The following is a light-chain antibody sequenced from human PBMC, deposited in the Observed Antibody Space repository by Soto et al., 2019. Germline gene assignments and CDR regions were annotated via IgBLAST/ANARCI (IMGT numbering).Light chain of an antibody. CDR2: AAS. Sequence: DIQMTQSPSSLSASVGDRVTITCRASQNISNYLNWYQQKPGKAPKLLIYAASSLQSGVPSRFSGSGSGTDFTLSISSLQPEDFATYYCQQLNSYPLFGGGTKVDIK. CDR3: QQLNSYPL. V-gene: IGKV1-39*01. CDR1: QNISNY. J-gene: IGKJ4*01.